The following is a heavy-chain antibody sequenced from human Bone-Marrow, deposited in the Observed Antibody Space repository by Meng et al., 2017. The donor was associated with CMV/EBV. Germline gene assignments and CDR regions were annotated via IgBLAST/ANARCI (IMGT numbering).Heavy chain of an antibody. CDR3: ARGVRIAAAGTRGRFAP. CDR1: GGSISSSSYY. J-gene: IGHJ5*02. Sequence: SETLSLTCTVSGGSISSSSYYWGWIRQPPGKGLEWIGSIYYSGSTYYNPSLKSRVTISVDTSKNQFSLKLSSVTAADTAVYYCARGVRIAAAGTRGRFAPWGQGPRVTCYS. D-gene: IGHD6-13*01. V-gene: IGHV4-39*07. CDR2: IYYSGST.